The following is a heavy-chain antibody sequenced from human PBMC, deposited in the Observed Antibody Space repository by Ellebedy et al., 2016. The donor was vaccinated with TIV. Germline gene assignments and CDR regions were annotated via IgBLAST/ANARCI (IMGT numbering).Heavy chain of an antibody. CDR3: ARESKGAVTRDDAFDI. Sequence: ASVKVSCXASGYTFTGYYMHWVRQAPGQGLEWMGWINPNSGGTNYAQKFQGRVTMTRDTSISTAYMELSSLRSEDTAVYYCARESKGAVTRDDAFDIWGQGTMVTVSS. CDR1: GYTFTGYY. D-gene: IGHD4-11*01. V-gene: IGHV1-2*02. J-gene: IGHJ3*02. CDR2: INPNSGGT.